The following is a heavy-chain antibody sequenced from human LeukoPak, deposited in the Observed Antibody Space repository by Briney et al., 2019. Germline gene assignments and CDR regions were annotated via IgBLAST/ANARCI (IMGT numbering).Heavy chain of an antibody. Sequence: SETLSLTCTVSGGSISSSSYYWGWIRQPPGRGLEWIGTMYYSGSTYYNPSLKSRVTISVDTSKNQFSLKLSSVTAADTAVYYCARAGGYDIGAFDIWGQGTMVTVSS. CDR1: GGSISSSSYY. CDR2: MYYSGST. V-gene: IGHV4-39*07. J-gene: IGHJ3*02. D-gene: IGHD2-15*01. CDR3: ARAGGYDIGAFDI.